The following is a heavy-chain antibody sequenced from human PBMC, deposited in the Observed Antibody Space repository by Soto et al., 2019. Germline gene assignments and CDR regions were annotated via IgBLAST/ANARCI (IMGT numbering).Heavy chain of an antibody. CDR1: GGTFSSYA. CDR2: IIPIFGTA. Sequence: SVRVSCNASGGTFSSYAISWVRQAPGQGLEWMGGIIPIFGTANYAQKFQGRVTITADESTSTAYMELSSLRSEDTAVYYCARWDYYYDSSGYIGPFDYWGQGTLVTVSS. V-gene: IGHV1-69*13. CDR3: ARWDYYYDSSGYIGPFDY. J-gene: IGHJ4*02. D-gene: IGHD3-22*01.